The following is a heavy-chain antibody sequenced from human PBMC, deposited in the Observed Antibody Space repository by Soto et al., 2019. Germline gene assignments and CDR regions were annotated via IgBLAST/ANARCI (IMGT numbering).Heavy chain of an antibody. V-gene: IGHV1-69*13. CDR3: ARRSREPYYYDSSGYYRARSYYYYGMDV. CDR2: IIPIFGTA. D-gene: IGHD3-22*01. J-gene: IGHJ6*02. Sequence: SVKVSCKASGGTFSSYAISWVRQAPGQGLEWMGGIIPIFGTANYAQKFQGRVTITADESTSTAYMELSSLRSEDTAVYYCARRSREPYYYDSSGYYRARSYYYYGMDVWGQGTTVTVSS. CDR1: GGTFSSYA.